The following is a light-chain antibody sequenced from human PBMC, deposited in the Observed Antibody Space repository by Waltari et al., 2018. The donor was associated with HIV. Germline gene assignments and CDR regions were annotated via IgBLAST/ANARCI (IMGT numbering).Light chain of an antibody. Sequence: QSVLTQPPSASGTPGQRVTISCSGSSSNIGSNTVNWYQQLPGTAPNLLIYSNNQRPSGFPDRFSGSKSGTSASLAIRGLQSEDEADYYCAAWDDSLNGVVFGGGTKLTVL. V-gene: IGLV1-44*01. CDR2: SNN. CDR3: AAWDDSLNGVV. J-gene: IGLJ2*01. CDR1: SSNIGSNT.